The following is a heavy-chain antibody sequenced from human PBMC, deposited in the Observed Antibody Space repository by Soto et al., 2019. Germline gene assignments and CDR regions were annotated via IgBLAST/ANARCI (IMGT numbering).Heavy chain of an antibody. D-gene: IGHD6-13*01. J-gene: IGHJ4*02. V-gene: IGHV3-23*01. CDR1: GFTFSSYA. CDR3: AKSPRLAAADAHFDC. Sequence: PGGSLRLSCAASGFTFSSYAMSWVRQTPGKGLEWVSGISYGGSNTYYADSVKGRFTVSRDNSKNTLYLQMTSLRAEDTAVYYCAKSPRLAAADAHFDCSGPGTLVTVAS. CDR2: ISYGGSNT.